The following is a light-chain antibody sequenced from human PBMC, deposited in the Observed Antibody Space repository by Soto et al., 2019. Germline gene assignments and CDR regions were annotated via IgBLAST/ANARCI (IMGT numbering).Light chain of an antibody. Sequence: EIGLTQSPGTLSLSPGERATLSCRASQSVSSDYLAWYHQKPGQTPKVLIYRASSRATGIPDRFRGSGSGTDFSLTISRLEPEEFAVYSCQQYGSSPLNFGGGTKVEIK. CDR3: QQYGSSPLN. V-gene: IGKV3-20*01. CDR1: QSVSSDY. CDR2: RAS. J-gene: IGKJ4*01.